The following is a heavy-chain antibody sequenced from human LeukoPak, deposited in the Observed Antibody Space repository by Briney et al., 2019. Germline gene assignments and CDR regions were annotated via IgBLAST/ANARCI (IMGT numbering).Heavy chain of an antibody. CDR1: GFTFSSCG. CDR3: ATETIGRHYDY. CDR2: IGPTGTDR. V-gene: IGHV3-21*01. D-gene: IGHD1-14*01. Sequence: GGSLRLSCAASGFTFSSCGFNWVRQAPGKGLEWVSSIGPTGTDRYYADSVRGRFTISRDNAKNSMYLRMDSLRDEDTAVYYCATETIGRHYDYWGQGTLLTVSS. J-gene: IGHJ4*02.